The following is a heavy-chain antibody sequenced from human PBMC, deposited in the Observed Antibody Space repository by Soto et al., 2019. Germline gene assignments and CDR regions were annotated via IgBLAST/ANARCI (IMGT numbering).Heavy chain of an antibody. CDR3: ARVGIVLMVYAEFDY. D-gene: IGHD2-8*01. J-gene: IGHJ4*02. V-gene: IGHV3-30-3*01. CDR2: ISYDGSNK. CDR1: GFTFSSYA. Sequence: QVQLVESGGGVVQPGRSLRLSCAASGFTFSSYAMHWVRQAPGKGLEWVAVISYDGSNKYYADSVKGRFTISRDNSKNTLYLQMNSLRAEDTAVYYCARVGIVLMVYAEFDYWGQGTLVTVSS.